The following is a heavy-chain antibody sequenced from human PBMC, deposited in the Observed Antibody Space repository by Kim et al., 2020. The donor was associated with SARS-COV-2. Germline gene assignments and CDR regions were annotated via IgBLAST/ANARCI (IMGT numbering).Heavy chain of an antibody. CDR1: GYTLTDLS. J-gene: IGHJ6*02. D-gene: IGHD2-2*01. V-gene: IGHV1-24*01. CDR2: FDPEDGET. Sequence: ASVKVSCKVSGYTLTDLSMHWVRQAPGKGLEWMGGFDPEDGETIYAQKFQGRVTMTEDTSTDTAYMELSSLRSEDTAVYYCATDRGHCSITSCPTDYGMDVWGQGTTVTVSS. CDR3: ATDRGHCSITSCPTDYGMDV.